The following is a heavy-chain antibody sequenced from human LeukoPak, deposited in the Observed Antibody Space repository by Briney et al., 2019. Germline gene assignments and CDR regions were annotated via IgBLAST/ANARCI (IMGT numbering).Heavy chain of an antibody. J-gene: IGHJ6*02. Sequence: SLKISCAASGFTFDDYAMHWVRQAPGKGLAWVSGISWNSGSIGYADSVKGRFTISRDNAKNSLYLQMNSLRAEDTALYYCAKDMRHYYGSGEGMDVWGQGTTVTVSS. D-gene: IGHD3-10*01. CDR1: GFTFDDYA. CDR3: AKDMRHYYGSGEGMDV. V-gene: IGHV3-9*01. CDR2: ISWNSGSI.